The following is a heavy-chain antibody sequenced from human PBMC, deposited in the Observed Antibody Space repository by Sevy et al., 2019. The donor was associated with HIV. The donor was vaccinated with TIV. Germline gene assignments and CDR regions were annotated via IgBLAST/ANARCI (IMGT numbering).Heavy chain of an antibody. J-gene: IGHJ4*02. CDR3: VSHNWDGDYFDY. D-gene: IGHD1-1*01. V-gene: IGHV4-39*02. CDR2: IYYSGST. Sequence: SETLSLTCTVSGNSISSSTYYWGWIRQPPGKGLEWIGSIYYSGSTYHNPSLKSRVTTSVDTSKNHFSLKLSSVTASDTAVYYCVSHNWDGDYFDYRGQGTLVTVSS. CDR1: GNSISSSTYY.